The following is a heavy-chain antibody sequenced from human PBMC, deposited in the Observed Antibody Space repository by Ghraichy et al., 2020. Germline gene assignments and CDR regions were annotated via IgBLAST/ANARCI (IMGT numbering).Heavy chain of an antibody. J-gene: IGHJ6*02. CDR2: IWYDGSNK. D-gene: IGHD5-18*01. CDR3: ARDAAAYSHGDGMDV. CDR1: GFTFSSFG. V-gene: IGHV3-33*01. Sequence: GGSLRLSCAASGFTFSSFGMHWVRQAPGKGLEWVAVIWYDGSNKYYADSVKGRFTISRDNSKNTLYLQMNSLRAEDTAVYYCARDAAAYSHGDGMDVWGQGTTVTVSS.